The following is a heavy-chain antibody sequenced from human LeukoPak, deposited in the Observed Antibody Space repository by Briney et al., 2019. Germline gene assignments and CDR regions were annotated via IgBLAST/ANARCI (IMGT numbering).Heavy chain of an antibody. CDR2: IIPIFGTA. V-gene: IGHV1-69*13. CDR3: ARGSLNYYDSSGYYSHPDY. D-gene: IGHD3-22*01. Sequence: GASVKASCKASGGTFSSYAISWVRQAPGQGLEWMGGIIPIFGTANYAQKFQGRVTITADESTSTAYMELSSLRSEDTAVYYCARGSLNYYDSSGYYSHPDYWGQGTLVTVSS. J-gene: IGHJ4*02. CDR1: GGTFSSYA.